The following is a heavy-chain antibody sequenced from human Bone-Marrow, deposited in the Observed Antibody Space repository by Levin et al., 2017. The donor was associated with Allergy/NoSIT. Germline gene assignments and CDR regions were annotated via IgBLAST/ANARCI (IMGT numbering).Heavy chain of an antibody. CDR3: AKDALITMAGGFYQYHGMDV. CDR1: GGKGRKEG. V-gene: IGHV3-23*01. D-gene: IGHD6-19*01. Sequence: GGSLRLSWEEAGGKGRKEGRRGGGKERGKGLEWVSSISKTGINTHYADSVKGRFIISRDNSKNTLYLQMNSLRAEDTAIYFCAKDALITMAGGFYQYHGMDVWGQGTTVTVSS. J-gene: IGHJ6*02. CDR2: ISKTGINT.